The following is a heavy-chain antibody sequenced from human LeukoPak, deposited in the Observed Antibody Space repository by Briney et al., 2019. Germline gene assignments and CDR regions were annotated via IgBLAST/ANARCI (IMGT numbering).Heavy chain of an antibody. CDR1: GYTFTSYG. CDR3: AREGTAGSYYGYYYMDA. Sequence: ASVKVSCKASGYTFTSYGISWVRQAPGQGLEWMGWISAYNGNTNYAQKLQGRVTMTTDTSTSTAYMELRSLRSDDTAVYYCAREGTAGSYYGYYYMDAWGKGTTVTVSS. V-gene: IGHV1-18*01. CDR2: ISAYNGNT. J-gene: IGHJ6*03. D-gene: IGHD1-26*01.